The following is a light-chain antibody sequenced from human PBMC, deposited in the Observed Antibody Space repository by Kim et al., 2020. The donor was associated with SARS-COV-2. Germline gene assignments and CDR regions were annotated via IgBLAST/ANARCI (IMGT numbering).Light chain of an antibody. CDR2: KAS. V-gene: IGKV1-5*03. CDR3: QQYNSYQWT. CDR1: QSISTW. J-gene: IGKJ1*01. Sequence: DIQMTQSPSTLSASVGDRVTITCRASQSISTWLAWYQQKPGKAPKLLIYKASSLESGVPSRFSGSGSGTDFTLTVSSLQPDDFATYYCQQYNSYQWTFGQGTKVDIK.